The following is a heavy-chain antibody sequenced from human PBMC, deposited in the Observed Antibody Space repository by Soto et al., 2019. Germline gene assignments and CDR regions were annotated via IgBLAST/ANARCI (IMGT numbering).Heavy chain of an antibody. D-gene: IGHD2-15*01. V-gene: IGHV3-23*01. Sequence: GGSLRLSCTASRFTFSSYALSWVRQAPGKGLEWVSAISTSGAITYYAESVRGRFTISRDDSKNTLYLQMNSLRAEDTAVYYCAKTCRYCSDDSQWSWGQGTLVTVSS. CDR3: AKTCRYCSDDSQWS. J-gene: IGHJ4*02. CDR2: ISTSGAIT. CDR1: RFTFSSYA.